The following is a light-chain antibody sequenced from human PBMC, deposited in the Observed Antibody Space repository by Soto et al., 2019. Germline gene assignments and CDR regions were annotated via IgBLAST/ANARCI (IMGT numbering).Light chain of an antibody. CDR3: CSFAGSNPFPYV. Sequence: QSVLTQPASVSGSPGQSITISCTGTSSDVGGYDYVSWYQQHPDKAPKFMIYEVTNRPSGVSHRFSGSKSGNTASLTISGLQAEDEADYHCCSFAGSNPFPYVFGTGTKVTVL. CDR2: EVT. J-gene: IGLJ1*01. V-gene: IGLV2-14*01. CDR1: SSDVGGYDY.